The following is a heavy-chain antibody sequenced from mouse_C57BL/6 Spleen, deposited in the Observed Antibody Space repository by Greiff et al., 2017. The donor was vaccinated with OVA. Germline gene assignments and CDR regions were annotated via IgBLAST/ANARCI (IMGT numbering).Heavy chain of an antibody. Sequence: VQGVESGPELVKPGASVKISCKASGYAFSSSWMNWVKQRPGKGLEWIGRIYPGDGDTNYNGKFKGKATLTADKSSSTAYMQLSSLTSEDSAVYFCARFYGSTQFAYWGQGTLVTVSA. CDR3: ARFYGSTQFAY. CDR1: GYAFSSSW. V-gene: IGHV1-82*01. CDR2: IYPGDGDT. J-gene: IGHJ3*01. D-gene: IGHD1-1*01.